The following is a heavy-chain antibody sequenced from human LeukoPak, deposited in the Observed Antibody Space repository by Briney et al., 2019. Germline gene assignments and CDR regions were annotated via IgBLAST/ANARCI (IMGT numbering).Heavy chain of an antibody. J-gene: IGHJ5*02. CDR3: ARLLNYDFWSGYYKYNWFDP. Sequence: PSETLSLTCAVHGGSFSGYYWSWIRQPPGRGLEWIGEINHSGSTNYNPSLKSRVTISVDTSKNQFSLKLSSVTAADTAVYYCARLLNYDFWSGYYKYNWFDPWGQGTLVTVSS. V-gene: IGHV4-34*01. CDR2: INHSGST. D-gene: IGHD3-3*01. CDR1: GGSFSGYY.